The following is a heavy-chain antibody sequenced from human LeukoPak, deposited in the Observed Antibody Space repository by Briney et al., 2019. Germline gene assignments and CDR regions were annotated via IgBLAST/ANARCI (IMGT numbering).Heavy chain of an antibody. D-gene: IGHD3-22*01. CDR2: IKQDGSEK. V-gene: IGHV3-7*02. CDR3: ARGWSRIYYDSSGIDY. J-gene: IGHJ4*02. Sequence: GGSLRLSCTASGFTFSSYWMNWVRQAPGKGLEWVANIKQDGSEKYYVDSVKGRFTISRDNAKKSLYLQMNSLRAEDTAVYYCARGWSRIYYDSSGIDYWGQGTLVTVSA. CDR1: GFTFSSYW.